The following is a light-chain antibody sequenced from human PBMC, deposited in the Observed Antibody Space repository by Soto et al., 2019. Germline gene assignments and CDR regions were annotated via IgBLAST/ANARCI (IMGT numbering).Light chain of an antibody. CDR1: QSVSSSY. J-gene: IGKJ5*01. CDR2: GAS. V-gene: IGKV3-20*01. Sequence: EIVLTQSPGTLSLSPGERATLSCRASQSVSSSYLAWYQQKPGQAPRLLIYGASSRATGIPDRFSGGGSGTDFTLTISRLEPEDVAVYYCQQYDNSPPATFGQGTRLEIK. CDR3: QQYDNSPPAT.